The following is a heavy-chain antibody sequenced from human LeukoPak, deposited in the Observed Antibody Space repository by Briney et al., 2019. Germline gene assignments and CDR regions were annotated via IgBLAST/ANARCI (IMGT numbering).Heavy chain of an antibody. CDR1: GFTFSSYG. V-gene: IGHV3-30*02. D-gene: IGHD5-12*01. CDR3: AKGQRYSGYDFDY. CDR2: IRYDGSNK. Sequence: GGSLRLSCAASGFTFSSYGMHWVRQAPGKGLEWVAFIRYDGSNKYYADSVKGRFTISRDNSKNTLYLQMNSLRAEDAAVYYCAKGQRYSGYDFDYWGQGTLVTVSS. J-gene: IGHJ4*02.